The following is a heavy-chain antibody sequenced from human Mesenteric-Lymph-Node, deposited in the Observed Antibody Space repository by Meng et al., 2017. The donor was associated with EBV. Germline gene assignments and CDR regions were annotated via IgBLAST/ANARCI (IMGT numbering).Heavy chain of an antibody. V-gene: IGHV4-61*01. J-gene: IGHJ5*02. Sequence: VQQQESVPGMVKPSRTLSLPSTVSGGSCSSTSYYWSWIRQPPGKRLEWIGYVYYSGSTNYNPSLKSRVTISVDTSKNQFSLNLYSVTAADTAVYYCARENPARGNWFDPWGQGALVTVSS. CDR2: VYYSGST. D-gene: IGHD3-10*01. CDR1: GGSCSSTSYY. CDR3: ARENPARGNWFDP.